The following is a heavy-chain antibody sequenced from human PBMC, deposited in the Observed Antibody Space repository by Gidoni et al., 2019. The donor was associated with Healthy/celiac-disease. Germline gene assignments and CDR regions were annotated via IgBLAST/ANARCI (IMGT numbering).Heavy chain of an antibody. Sequence: QITLKESVPTLVKPTQTLTLTCTFSGFSLSTSGVGVGWIRQPPGKALEWLALIYWDDDKRYSPSLKSRLTITKDTSKNQVVLTMTNMDPVDTATYYCARKLLWFGELLNFDYWGQGTLVTVSS. CDR2: IYWDDDK. D-gene: IGHD3-10*01. CDR3: ARKLLWFGELLNFDY. J-gene: IGHJ4*02. CDR1: GFSLSTSGVG. V-gene: IGHV2-5*02.